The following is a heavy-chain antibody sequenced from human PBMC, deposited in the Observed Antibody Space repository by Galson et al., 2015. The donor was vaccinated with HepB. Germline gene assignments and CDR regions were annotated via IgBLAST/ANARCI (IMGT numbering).Heavy chain of an antibody. Sequence: SLRLSCAASGFTFSSYAMHWVRQAPGKGLEWVAVISYDGSNKYYADSVKGRFTISRDNSKNTLYLQMNSLRAEDTAVYYCARGGQGIAVAGPYYYYYYGMDVWGQGTTVTVSS. CDR3: ARGGQGIAVAGPYYYYYYGMDV. CDR2: ISYDGSNK. D-gene: IGHD6-19*01. J-gene: IGHJ6*02. V-gene: IGHV3-30-3*01. CDR1: GFTFSSYA.